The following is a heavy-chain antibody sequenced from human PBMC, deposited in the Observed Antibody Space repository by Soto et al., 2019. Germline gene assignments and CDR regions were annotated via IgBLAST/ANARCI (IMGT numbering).Heavy chain of an antibody. CDR3: ARGYYDGRHGLDV. CDR1: GSSISIYY. Sequence: SETLSLTCSVSGSSISIYYWNWIRQTPGKGLEWIGYMYYRGTTKYNPSLKSRVTISVDTSKNQVSLKLSSVTAADTAVYYCARGYYDGRHGLDVWGQGNTVTVSS. V-gene: IGHV4-59*01. CDR2: MYYRGTT. J-gene: IGHJ6*02. D-gene: IGHD3-3*01.